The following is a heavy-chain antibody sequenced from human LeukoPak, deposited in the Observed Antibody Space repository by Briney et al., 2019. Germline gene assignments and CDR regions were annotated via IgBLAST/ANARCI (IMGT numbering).Heavy chain of an antibody. V-gene: IGHV4-30-4*01. CDR2: IYYSGST. Sequence: SQTLSLTCTVSGGSISSGDYYWSWIRQPPGKGLEWIGYIYYSGSTYYNPSLKSRVTISVDTSKNQFSLKLSPVTAADTAVYYCARAQRRITIFGVVLNWFDPWGQGTLVTVSS. CDR3: ARAQRRITIFGVVLNWFDP. D-gene: IGHD3-3*01. CDR1: GGSISSGDYY. J-gene: IGHJ5*02.